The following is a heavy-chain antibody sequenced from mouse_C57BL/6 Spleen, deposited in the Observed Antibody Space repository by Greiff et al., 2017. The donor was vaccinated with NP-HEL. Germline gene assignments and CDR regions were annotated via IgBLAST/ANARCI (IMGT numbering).Heavy chain of an antibody. CDR2: ISDGGSYT. CDR1: GFTFSSYA. D-gene: IGHD1-1*01. J-gene: IGHJ2*01. V-gene: IGHV5-4*03. Sequence: VKLVESGGGLVKPGGSLKLSCAASGFTFSSYAMSWVRQTPEKRLEWVATISDGGSYTYYPDNVKGRFTISRDNAKNNLYLQMSHLKSEDTAMYYCARCSKGGYYFGDWGQGTTLTVSS. CDR3: ARCSKGGYYFGD.